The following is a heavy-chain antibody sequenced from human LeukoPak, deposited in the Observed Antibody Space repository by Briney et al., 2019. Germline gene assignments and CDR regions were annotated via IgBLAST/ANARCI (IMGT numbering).Heavy chain of an antibody. D-gene: IGHD3-10*01. CDR2: INHSGST. CDR3: ARHVGFITMVRGVINNNWFDP. CDR1: GASFSGYY. Sequence: SETLSLTCAVYGASFSGYYWSWIRQPPGKGLEWVGEINHSGSTYYNPSLKSRVTFSVDTSKDQFSLKLSSVTAADTAVYYCARHVGFITMVRGVINNNWFDPWGQGTLVTVSS. V-gene: IGHV4-34*01. J-gene: IGHJ5*02.